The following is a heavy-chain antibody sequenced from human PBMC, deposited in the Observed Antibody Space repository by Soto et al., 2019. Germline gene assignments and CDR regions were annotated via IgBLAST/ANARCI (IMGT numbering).Heavy chain of an antibody. CDR1: GFSFRNYA. D-gene: IGHD3-9*01. Sequence: GGSLRLSCAACGFSFRNYAMHWVRQAPSKGLEWVAVISSDGGLQYSADSVKGRFTISRDNSRNTLYLEMNSLRTEDTAVYYCPSGWYHALLTDHPPRNFDYWGQGTLVTVSS. V-gene: IGHV3-30-3*01. CDR3: PSGWYHALLTDHPPRNFDY. CDR2: ISSDGGLQ. J-gene: IGHJ4*02.